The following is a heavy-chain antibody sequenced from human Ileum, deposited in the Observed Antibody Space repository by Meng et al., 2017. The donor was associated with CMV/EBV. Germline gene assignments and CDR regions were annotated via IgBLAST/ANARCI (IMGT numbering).Heavy chain of an antibody. CDR2: INPDGANT. CDR1: GFTFSSYW. V-gene: IGHV3-74*01. Sequence: AAGFTFSSYWMHWVRQVPGKGLFWVSLINPDGANTNYADSVKGRFTISRDYAKNTLYLQMNSLRAEDTAVYYCARDFVGGRTTYFDYWGQGTLVTVSS. CDR3: ARDFVGGRTTYFDY. J-gene: IGHJ4*02. D-gene: IGHD1-26*01.